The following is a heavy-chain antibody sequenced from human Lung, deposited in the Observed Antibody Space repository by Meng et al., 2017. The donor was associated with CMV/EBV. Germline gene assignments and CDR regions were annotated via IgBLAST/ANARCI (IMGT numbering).Heavy chain of an antibody. CDR1: GASIRNQY. CDR2: IYYTGDT. V-gene: IGHV4-59*11. D-gene: IGHD6-19*01. CDR3: ARTDLKELGRRSGWFPDYYYRGMGV. Sequence: SETLSLXCSVSGASIRNQYWSWIRQSPGKGLEWIGIIYYTGDTNYSPSLKSRVTMSVDTSRNQFSLSLRSVTPADTAVYYCARTDLKELGRRSGWFPDYYYRGMGVWGQGXTVTVSS. J-gene: IGHJ6*01.